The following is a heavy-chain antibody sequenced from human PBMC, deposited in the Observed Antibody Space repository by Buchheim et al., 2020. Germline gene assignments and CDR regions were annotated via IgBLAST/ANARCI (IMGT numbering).Heavy chain of an antibody. V-gene: IGHV3-15*01. D-gene: IGHD5-18*01. CDR2: VKSKSFDEAT. J-gene: IGHJ4*02. CDR1: GVSFSNLW. Sequence: EVQLVESGGGLVEPGGSLRLSCAVSGVSFSNLWMSWVRQAPGKGLEWLCRVKSKSFDEATDYAAPVKGRFTVSRDDSKNMVFLQMNSLKSEDTALYYCTTGPDYGYLWWGQGAL. CDR3: TTGPDYGYLW.